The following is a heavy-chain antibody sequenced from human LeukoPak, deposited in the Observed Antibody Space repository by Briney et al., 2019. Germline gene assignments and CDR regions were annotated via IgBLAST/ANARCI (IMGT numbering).Heavy chain of an antibody. CDR1: GYSISSGYY. D-gene: IGHD2/OR15-2a*01. J-gene: IGHJ4*02. V-gene: IGHV4-38-2*02. Sequence: NPSETLSLTCTVSGYSISSGYYWGWIRQPPGKGLEWIGAIHHSGGTYYNPSLKSRVTISVDTSKNQFSLKLSSVTAADTAVYYCAAQILLCHYYWGQGALVTVSS. CDR2: IHHSGGT. CDR3: AAQILLCHYY.